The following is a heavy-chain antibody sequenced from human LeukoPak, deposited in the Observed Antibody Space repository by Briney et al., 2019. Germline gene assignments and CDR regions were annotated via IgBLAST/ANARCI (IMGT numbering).Heavy chain of an antibody. Sequence: SETLSLTCDVYGGSCDDYYCSWIRQPPGKGLEWIGEIHPHGIFYYNSSLMSRVTISIDTSKSRFSLRLTSVTAADTAFYFCARGRARSKAGDLWGQGSLVTVSS. CDR2: IHPHGIF. V-gene: IGHV4-34*01. CDR1: GGSCDDYY. J-gene: IGHJ5*02. CDR3: ARGRARSKAGDL.